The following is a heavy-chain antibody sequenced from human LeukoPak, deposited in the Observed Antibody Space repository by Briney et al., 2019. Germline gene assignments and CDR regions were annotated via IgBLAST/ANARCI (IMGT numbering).Heavy chain of an antibody. CDR3: ARGGGARFWSGYGVTYFDY. D-gene: IGHD3-3*01. Sequence: SETLSXTCAVYGGSFSGYYWSWLRQPPGKGLEGIGEINXSLSTNYNPSLNSRVTISVDTSKNQFSLKLSSVTAADTAVYYCARGGGARFWSGYGVTYFDYWGQGTLVTVSS. J-gene: IGHJ4*02. CDR2: INXSLST. V-gene: IGHV4-34*01. CDR1: GGSFSGYY.